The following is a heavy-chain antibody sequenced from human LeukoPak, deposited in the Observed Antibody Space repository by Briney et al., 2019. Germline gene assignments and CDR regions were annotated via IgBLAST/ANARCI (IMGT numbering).Heavy chain of an antibody. CDR2: MNPNSGNT. Sequence: ASVKVSCKASGYTFTSYDINWVRQATGQGLEWMGWMNPNSGNTGYAQKFQGRVTMTRNTSISTAYMELSSLRSEDTAVYYCARGRITFGGVIVIQYFDYWGQGTLVTDSS. V-gene: IGHV1-8*01. J-gene: IGHJ4*02. CDR3: ARGRITFGGVIVIQYFDY. CDR1: GYTFTSYD. D-gene: IGHD3-16*02.